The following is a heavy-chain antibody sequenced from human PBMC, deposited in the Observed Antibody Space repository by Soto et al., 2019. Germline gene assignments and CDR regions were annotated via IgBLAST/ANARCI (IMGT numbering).Heavy chain of an antibody. CDR2: SRDKAQGYST. CDR3: FRATFFSDSSGYIRCFDY. CDR1: GFTLSDHY. D-gene: IGHD3-22*01. V-gene: IGHV3-72*01. J-gene: IGHJ4*01. Sequence: PGGSLRLSCAGPGFTLSDHYIDWVRQAPGKGLEWVGRSRDKAQGYSTAYAASVKGRFTTSRDESQNSVYLQMHSLKTEDTAVYYCFRATFFSDSSGYIRCFDYYGHRTLFPASS.